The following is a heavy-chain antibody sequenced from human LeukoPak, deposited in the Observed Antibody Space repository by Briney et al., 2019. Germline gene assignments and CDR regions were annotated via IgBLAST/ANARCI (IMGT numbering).Heavy chain of an antibody. CDR2: IHDSGST. CDR1: GGSVSSDSYF. D-gene: IGHD2-15*01. J-gene: IGHJ6*04. CDR3: ARGILKCSGGNCYYYGMDV. Sequence: SQTPSLTCSVSGGSVSSDSYFWTWIRQPPGKGLEYIGCIHDSGSTDNNPSLKSRVTISVDTSKNQFSLKLSSVTAADTAVYYCARGILKCSGGNCYYYGMDVWGKGTTVTVSS. V-gene: IGHV4-61*01.